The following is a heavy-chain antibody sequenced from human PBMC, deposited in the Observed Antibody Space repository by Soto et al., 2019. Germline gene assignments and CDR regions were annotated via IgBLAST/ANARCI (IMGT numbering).Heavy chain of an antibody. Sequence: QVQLQESGPGLVKPSQTLSLTCTVSGGSISSGGYYWSWIRQHPGKGLEWIGYIYYSGSTYYNQSLKSRVTISVDTSKNQFSLKLSSVTAADTAVYYCSRDYDSSGYYYWCQGTLVTVSS. V-gene: IGHV4-31*03. CDR2: IYYSGST. J-gene: IGHJ4*02. D-gene: IGHD3-22*01. CDR3: SRDYDSSGYYY. CDR1: GGSISSGGYY.